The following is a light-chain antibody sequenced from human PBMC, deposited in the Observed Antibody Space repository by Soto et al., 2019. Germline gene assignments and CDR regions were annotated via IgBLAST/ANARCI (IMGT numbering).Light chain of an antibody. CDR1: QSVSSSY. CDR2: GAS. CDR3: QQYGSSPRT. V-gene: IGKV3-20*01. Sequence: EIVLTQSPGTLSLSPGEKATLSCRASQSVSSSYLAWYQQKPGQAPRLLIYGASSRATGIPDRFSGSGSGTDFTLTISRLEPEDFALYYCQQYGSSPRTLGGGTKVEIK. J-gene: IGKJ4*01.